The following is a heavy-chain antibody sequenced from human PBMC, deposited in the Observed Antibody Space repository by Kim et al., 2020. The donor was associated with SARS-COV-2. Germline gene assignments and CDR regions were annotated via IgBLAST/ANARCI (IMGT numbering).Heavy chain of an antibody. CDR2: IWYDGSNK. Sequence: GGSLRLSCAASGFTFSSYAMHWVRQAPGKGLEWVAVIWYDGSNKYYADSVKGRFTISRDNSKNTLYLQMNSLRAEDTAVYYCAKDLAIFGVVPYYFDYWGQGTRVTVSS. CDR1: GFTFSSYA. J-gene: IGHJ4*02. V-gene: IGHV3-33*06. D-gene: IGHD3-3*01. CDR3: AKDLAIFGVVPYYFDY.